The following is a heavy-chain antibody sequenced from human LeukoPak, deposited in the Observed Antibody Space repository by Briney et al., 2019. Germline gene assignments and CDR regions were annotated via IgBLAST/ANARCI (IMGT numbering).Heavy chain of an antibody. CDR3: AWGTYYDILTGYFFDY. Sequence: PSETLSLTCTVSGGSVRSGSYYWSWIRQPPGKGLEWIGYIYYSGSTYYNPSLKSRVTISVDTSKNQFSLKLSSVTAADTAVYYCAWGTYYDILTGYFFDYWGQGTLVTVSS. V-gene: IGHV4-61*01. D-gene: IGHD3-9*01. CDR1: GGSVRSGSYY. J-gene: IGHJ4*02. CDR2: IYYSGST.